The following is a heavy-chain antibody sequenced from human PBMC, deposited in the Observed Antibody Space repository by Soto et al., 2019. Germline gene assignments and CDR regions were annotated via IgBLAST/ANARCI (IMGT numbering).Heavy chain of an antibody. V-gene: IGHV3-30*18. CDR2: ISYDGSNK. J-gene: IGHJ3*02. CDR3: AKERYSSGWYSVSAFDI. CDR1: GFTFSSYG. D-gene: IGHD6-19*01. Sequence: QVQLVESGGGVVQPGRSLRLSCAASGFTFSSYGMHWVRQAPGKGLEWVAVISYDGSNKYYADSVKGRFTISRDNSKNTLYLQMNSLRAEDTAVYYCAKERYSSGWYSVSAFDIWGQGTMVTVSS.